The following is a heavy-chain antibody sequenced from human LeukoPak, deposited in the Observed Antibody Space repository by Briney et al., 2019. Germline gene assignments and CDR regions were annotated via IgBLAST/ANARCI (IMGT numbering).Heavy chain of an antibody. V-gene: IGHV4-30-2*01. CDR1: GGSISSGGYP. D-gene: IGHD6-13*01. J-gene: IGHJ3*02. CDR2: IYHSGST. CDR3: ARAGYSSSWAASDAFDI. Sequence: KSSETLSLTCAVSGGSISSGGYPWSWIRQPPGKGLEWIGYIYHSGSTYYNPSLKSRVTISVDRSKNQFSLKLSSVTAADTAVYYCARAGYSSSWAASDAFDIWGQGTMVTVSS.